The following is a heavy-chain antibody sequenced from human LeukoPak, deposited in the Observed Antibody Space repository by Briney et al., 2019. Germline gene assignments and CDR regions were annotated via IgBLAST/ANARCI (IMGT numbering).Heavy chain of an antibody. CDR1: EGTFSSYA. CDR3: ARPQEYYDFWSGYYLFDY. V-gene: IGHV1-69*13. CDR2: IIPIFGAA. J-gene: IGHJ4*02. Sequence: SVKVSCKASEGTFSSYAISWVRQAPGQGLEWMGGIIPIFGAANYAQKFQGRVTITADESTSTAYMELGSLRSEDTAVYYCARPQEYYDFWSGYYLFDYWGQGTLVTVSS. D-gene: IGHD3-3*01.